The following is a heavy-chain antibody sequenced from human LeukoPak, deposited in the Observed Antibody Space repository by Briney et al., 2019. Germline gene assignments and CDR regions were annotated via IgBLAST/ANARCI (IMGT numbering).Heavy chain of an antibody. V-gene: IGHV1-2*02. CDR3: ARDSATVTTSGAFDI. CDR2: INPNSGGT. CDR1: GYTFTGYY. Sequence: DSVKVSCKASGYTFTGYYMHWVRQAPGQGLEWMGWINPNSGGTNYAQKFQGRVTMTRDTSISTAYMELSRLRSDDTAVYYCARDSATVTTSGAFDIWGQGTMVTVSS. J-gene: IGHJ3*02. D-gene: IGHD4-17*01.